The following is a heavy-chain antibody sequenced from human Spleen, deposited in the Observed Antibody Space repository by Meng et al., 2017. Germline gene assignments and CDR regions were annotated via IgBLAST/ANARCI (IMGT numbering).Heavy chain of an antibody. CDR1: GFTFDDYA. V-gene: IGHV3-9*01. CDR3: AKDKRTTVTMLFDY. D-gene: IGHD4-17*01. Sequence: GGSLRLSCAASGFTFDDYAMHWVRQAPGKGLEWVSGISWNSGSIGYADSVKGRFTISRDNAKNSLYLQMNSLRAEDTALYYCAKDKRTTVTMLFDYWGQGTLVTVSS. CDR2: ISWNSGSI. J-gene: IGHJ4*02.